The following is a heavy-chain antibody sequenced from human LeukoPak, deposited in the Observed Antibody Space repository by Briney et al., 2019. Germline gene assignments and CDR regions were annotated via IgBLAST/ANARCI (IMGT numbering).Heavy chain of an antibody. CDR3: ASEGNPRINLAGPLEWLVFDY. D-gene: IGHD3-3*01. CDR1: GFTFSSYA. J-gene: IGHJ4*02. CDR2: ISGSGHTT. Sequence: GGSLRLSCAASGFTFSSYAMSWVRQAPGKGLHWVSTISGSGHTTYYADSVKGRFTISRDNSKNTLYLQMNILRAEDTAVYYCASEGNPRINLAGPLEWLVFDYWGQGTLVPVSS. V-gene: IGHV3-23*01.